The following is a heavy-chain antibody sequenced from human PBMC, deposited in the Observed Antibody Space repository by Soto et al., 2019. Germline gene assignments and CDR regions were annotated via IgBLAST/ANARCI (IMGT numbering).Heavy chain of an antibody. CDR3: ARARSIAAAGTLWFDP. CDR1: GGTFSSYA. V-gene: IGHV1-69*13. J-gene: IGHJ5*02. D-gene: IGHD6-13*01. CDR2: IIPIFGTA. Sequence: AASVKVSCKASGGTFSSYAISWVRQAPGQGLEWMGGIIPIFGTANYAQKFQGRVTITADESTSTAYMELSSLRSEDTAVYYCARARSIAAAGTLWFDPWGQGTLVTVSS.